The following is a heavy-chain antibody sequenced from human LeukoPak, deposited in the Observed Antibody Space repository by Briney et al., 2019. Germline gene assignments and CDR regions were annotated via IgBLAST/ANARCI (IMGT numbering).Heavy chain of an antibody. CDR2: IRQDGSEE. D-gene: IGHD3-10*02. V-gene: IGHV3-7*01. CDR3: AELGITMIGGV. Sequence: GGSLRLSCAASGFTFSNYWMTWVRQAPGKGLEWVANIRQDGSEEYYVDSVKGRFTISRDNAKNSLYLQMNSLRAEDTAVYYCAELGITMIGGVWGKGTTVTISS. CDR1: GFTFSNYW. J-gene: IGHJ6*04.